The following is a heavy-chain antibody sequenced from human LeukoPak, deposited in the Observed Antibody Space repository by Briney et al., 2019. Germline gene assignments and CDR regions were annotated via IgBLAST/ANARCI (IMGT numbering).Heavy chain of an antibody. CDR3: ARDYGGNIYYYYMDV. V-gene: IGHV3-30*14. CDR1: GFTFSSYT. Sequence: TGGSLRLSCAASGFTFSSYTMHWVRQAPGKGLEWVAVISYDGSNKYYADSVKGRFTIYRDNSKNTLYLQMNSLRAEDTAVYYCARDYGGNIYYYYMDVWGKGTTVTVSS. CDR2: ISYDGSNK. D-gene: IGHD4-23*01. J-gene: IGHJ6*03.